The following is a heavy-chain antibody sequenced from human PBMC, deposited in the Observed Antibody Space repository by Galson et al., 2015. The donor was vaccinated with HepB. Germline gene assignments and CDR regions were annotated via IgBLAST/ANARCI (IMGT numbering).Heavy chain of an antibody. Sequence: SLRLSCAASGFTFSSYGMHWVRQAPGKGLEWVAVISYDGSNKYYADSVKGRFTISRDNSKNTLYLQMNSLRAEDTAVYYCANGGYDFWSGHDYWGQGTLVTVSS. J-gene: IGHJ4*02. D-gene: IGHD3-3*01. CDR2: ISYDGSNK. V-gene: IGHV3-30*18. CDR3: ANGGYDFWSGHDY. CDR1: GFTFSSYG.